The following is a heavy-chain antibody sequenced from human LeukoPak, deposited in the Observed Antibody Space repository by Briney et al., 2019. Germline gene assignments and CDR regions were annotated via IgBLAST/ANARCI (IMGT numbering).Heavy chain of an antibody. CDR2: IIPIFGTA. J-gene: IGHJ4*02. V-gene: IGHV1-69*05. CDR3: ARESIYYDSSGYYFDY. Sequence: GASVKVSCKASGGTFSSYAISWVRQAPGQGLEWMGRIIPIFGTANYAQKFQGRVTITTDESTSTAYMELSSLGSEDTAVYYCARESIYYDSSGYYFDYWGQGTLVTVSS. D-gene: IGHD3-22*01. CDR1: GGTFSSYA.